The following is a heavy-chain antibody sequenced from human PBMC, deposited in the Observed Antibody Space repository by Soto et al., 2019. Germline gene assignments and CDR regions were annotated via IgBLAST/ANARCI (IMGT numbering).Heavy chain of an antibody. CDR2: LSYNGSNK. V-gene: IGHV3-30-3*01. D-gene: IGHD5-18*01. CDR1: ELPSGSYV. CDR3: ARDVDGVQLWFGIDY. J-gene: IGHJ4*02. Sequence: QVQLVESGEGVAQLGGPLNPSWEAFELPSGSYVFPGSRQAQGRGLGWVPVLSYNGSNKYYADSVKGGFTISRDNSKNTLYLQMNSLRAEDTAVYYCARDVDGVQLWFGIDYWGQGTLVTVSS.